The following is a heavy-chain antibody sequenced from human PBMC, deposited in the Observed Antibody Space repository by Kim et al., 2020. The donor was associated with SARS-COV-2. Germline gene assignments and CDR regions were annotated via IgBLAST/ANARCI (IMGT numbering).Heavy chain of an antibody. J-gene: IGHJ4*02. V-gene: IGHV1-46*01. CDR2: INLSDGST. Sequence: ASVKVSCKAAGYTFTSDYIHWVRQAPGQGLEWRGLINLSDGSTRYAQTLQGRVTMTRDTSTSTVYMELGSLRPEDTAVYYCSRAMEYSSRWNFEYWGQGSLVTVSS. D-gene: IGHD6-13*01. CDR3: SRAMEYSSRWNFEY. CDR1: GYTFTSDY.